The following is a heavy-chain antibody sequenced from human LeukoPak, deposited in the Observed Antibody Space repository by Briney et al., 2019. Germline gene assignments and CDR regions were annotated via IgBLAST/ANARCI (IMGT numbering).Heavy chain of an antibody. D-gene: IGHD2-15*01. J-gene: IGHJ6*02. CDR3: ARKYCSADKGALYCYGMGV. V-gene: IGHV1-2*02. Sequence: ASVKVSCKASGYTFTGYYMHWARQAPGQGLEWMGWINPNSGGTNYAQKFQGKVTMTRDTSISTAYMELSRLRSDDTAVYYCARKYCSADKGALYCYGMGVWGQGTTVTVSS. CDR2: INPNSGGT. CDR1: GYTFTGYY.